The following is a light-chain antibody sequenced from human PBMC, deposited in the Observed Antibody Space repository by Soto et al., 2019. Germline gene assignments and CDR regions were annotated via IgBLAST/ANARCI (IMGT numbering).Light chain of an antibody. Sequence: QAVVTQEPSLTVSPGGTVTLTCGCSTGAVTNGHYPYWFQQKPGQAPRTLIYDTTNRHSWTPARFSGSLLGGKAALTLSGAQPEHEAEYYCLPSYNGPYVFGTGTKVTVL. CDR2: DTT. CDR3: LPSYNGPYV. V-gene: IGLV7-46*01. CDR1: TGAVTNGHY. J-gene: IGLJ1*01.